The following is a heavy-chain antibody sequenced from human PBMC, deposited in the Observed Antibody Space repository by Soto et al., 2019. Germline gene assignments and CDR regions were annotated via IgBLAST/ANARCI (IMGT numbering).Heavy chain of an antibody. D-gene: IGHD3-10*01. CDR1: GGIFSTYA. CDR3: ARDRDDYGSGNYYNRIDF. J-gene: IGHJ4*02. Sequence: QVQLVQSGAEVKKPGSSVKVSCKASGGIFSTYAISWLRQAPGQGLEWMGGIIPLIGTPNYAQRFQGRVTITADESTRTAYMELSRLRSEDTSVYYCARDRDDYGSGNYYNRIDFWGQGTLVTVSS. CDR2: IIPLIGTP. V-gene: IGHV1-69*01.